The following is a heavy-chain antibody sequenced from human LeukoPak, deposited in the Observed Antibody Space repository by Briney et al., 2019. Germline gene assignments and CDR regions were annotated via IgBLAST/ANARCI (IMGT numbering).Heavy chain of an antibody. J-gene: IGHJ4*02. CDR1: GGSISSSSYY. CDR3: ARYTYYYDSSGYPGL. D-gene: IGHD3-22*01. CDR2: IYYSGST. Sequence: SETLSLTCPVSGGSISSSSYYWGWIRQPPGKGLEWIGSIYYSGSTYYNPSLKSRVTISVDTSKNQFSLKLSSVTAADTAVYYCARYTYYYDSSGYPGLWGQGTLVTVSS. V-gene: IGHV4-39*01.